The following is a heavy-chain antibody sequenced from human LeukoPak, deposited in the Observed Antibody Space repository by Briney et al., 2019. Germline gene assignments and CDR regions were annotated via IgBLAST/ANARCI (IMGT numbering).Heavy chain of an antibody. V-gene: IGHV3-23*01. D-gene: IGHD5-24*01. CDR1: GFTFSTYG. CDR3: AKDLWPLQFGDIDY. J-gene: IGHJ4*02. CDR2: ISGNGGST. Sequence: PGGSLRLSCAASGFTFSTYGISWVRQAPGKGLECVSTISGNGGSTYYADSVKGRFTISRDNSKNTLYLQMNSLRAEDTAVYYCAKDLWPLQFGDIDYWGQGTLVTVSS.